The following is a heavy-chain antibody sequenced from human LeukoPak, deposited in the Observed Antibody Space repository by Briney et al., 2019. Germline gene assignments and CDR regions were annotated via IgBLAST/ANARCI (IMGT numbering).Heavy chain of an antibody. CDR1: GFMFSNYV. D-gene: IGHD2-8*01. CDR2: VSYDGTDT. CDR3: VRVSGFCTNGVCPSFDP. Sequence: GGSLRLSCAASGFMFSNYVMHWVRQAPGKGLEWVATVSYDGTDTSYADSVKGRFAIFRDNSKNTLYLQMNSLRTEDTAVYYCVRVSGFCTNGVCPSFDPWGQGTLVTVSS. J-gene: IGHJ5*02. V-gene: IGHV3-30*09.